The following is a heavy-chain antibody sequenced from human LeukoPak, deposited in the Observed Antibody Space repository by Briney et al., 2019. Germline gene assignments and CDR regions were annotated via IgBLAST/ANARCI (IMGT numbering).Heavy chain of an antibody. CDR3: AREGGIYGSGSAVPYYYYYYGMDV. Sequence: SETLSLTCTVSGGSISSFNWNWIRQPPGKGLEWIGYIYYSGSTNYNPSLKSRVTISVDTSKNQFSLKLSSVTAADTAVYYCAREGGIYGSGSAVPYYYYYYGMDVWGQGTTVTVSS. CDR1: GGSISSFN. CDR2: IYYSGST. J-gene: IGHJ6*02. V-gene: IGHV4-59*01. D-gene: IGHD3-10*01.